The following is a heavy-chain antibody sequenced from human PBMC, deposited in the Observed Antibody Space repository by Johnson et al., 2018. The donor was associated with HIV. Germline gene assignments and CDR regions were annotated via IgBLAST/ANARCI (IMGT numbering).Heavy chain of an antibody. CDR1: TFTFSGYN. Sequence: QVQLVESGGGLVRPGGSLRLSCVASTFTFSGYNMAWIRQAPGKGLECLSYISSSGYSTYYTDSVKGRFAISRDNAKKSLFLQMNSLRAEDTALYFCAKTHTYGGAFDIWGQGTMVTVSS. J-gene: IGHJ3*02. CDR3: AKTHTYGGAFDI. CDR2: ISSSGYST. D-gene: IGHD5-18*01. V-gene: IGHV3-11*04.